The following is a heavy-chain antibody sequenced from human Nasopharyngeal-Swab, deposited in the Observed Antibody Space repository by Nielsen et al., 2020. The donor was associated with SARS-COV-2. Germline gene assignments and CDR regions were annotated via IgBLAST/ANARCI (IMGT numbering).Heavy chain of an antibody. CDR3: ARVKGGFYRPYYYGMDV. CDR2: IYYSGST. J-gene: IGHJ6*02. Sequence: WIRQPPGKGLEWIGYIYYSGSTNYNPSLKSRVTISVDTSKNQFSLKLSSVTAADTAVYYCARVKGGFYRPYYYGMDVWGQGTTVTVSS. V-gene: IGHV4-59*01. D-gene: IGHD3-16*01.